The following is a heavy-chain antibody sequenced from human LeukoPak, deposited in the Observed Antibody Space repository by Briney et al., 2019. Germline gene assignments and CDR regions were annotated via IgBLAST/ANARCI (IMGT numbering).Heavy chain of an antibody. D-gene: IGHD3-3*01. J-gene: IGHJ3*02. CDR3: AKDLGPTRITMFDI. CDR2: ISGSGGNT. CDR1: RFTFSSYA. V-gene: IGHV3-23*01. Sequence: PGGSLRLSCAAYRFTFSSYAMSWVRQAPGRGREWVSAISGSGGNTYYADSVTGRFTISRDNSKNTLYLQMISLRAEDTAVYYCAKDLGPTRITMFDIWGQGTMVTVSS.